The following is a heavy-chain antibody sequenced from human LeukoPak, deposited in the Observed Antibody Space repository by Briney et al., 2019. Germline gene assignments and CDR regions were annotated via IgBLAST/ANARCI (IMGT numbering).Heavy chain of an antibody. J-gene: IGHJ3*02. CDR3: ASYYYCSGSYKNSFDI. Sequence: ASVKVSCKASGGTFSSYAISWVRQAPGQGLEWMGGIIPIFGTANYAQKFQGRVTITADESTSTAYMELSSLRSEDTAVYYCASYYYCSGSYKNSFDIWGQGTMVTVSS. D-gene: IGHD3-10*01. V-gene: IGHV1-69*13. CDR1: GGTFSSYA. CDR2: IIPIFGTA.